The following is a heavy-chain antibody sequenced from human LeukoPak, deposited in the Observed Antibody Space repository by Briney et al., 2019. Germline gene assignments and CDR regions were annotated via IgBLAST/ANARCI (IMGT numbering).Heavy chain of an antibody. CDR2: INSDGSST. CDR3: ARGVVGARFDP. D-gene: IGHD1-26*01. V-gene: IGHV3-74*01. J-gene: IGHJ5*02. CDR1: GSTFSSYW. Sequence: GGSLILSCAASGSTFSSYWMHWVRPAPGKGLLCVSRINSDGSSTIYADSVKGRFTISRDNAKNTLYLQMNSLRAEDTAVYYCARGVVGARFDPWGQGTLVTVSS.